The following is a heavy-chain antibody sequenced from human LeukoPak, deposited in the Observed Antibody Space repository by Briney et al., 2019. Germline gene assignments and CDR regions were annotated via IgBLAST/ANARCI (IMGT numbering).Heavy chain of an antibody. D-gene: IGHD4-17*01. CDR3: AKDPNYGDYVSEGAFDI. CDR2: ISGSGGST. CDR1: GFTFSSYA. Sequence: GGSLRLSCAASGFTFSSYAVSWVRQAPGKGLEWVSAISGSGGSTYYADSVKGRFTISRDNSKNTLYLQMNSLRAEDTAVYYCAKDPNYGDYVSEGAFDIWGQGTMVTVSS. J-gene: IGHJ3*02. V-gene: IGHV3-23*01.